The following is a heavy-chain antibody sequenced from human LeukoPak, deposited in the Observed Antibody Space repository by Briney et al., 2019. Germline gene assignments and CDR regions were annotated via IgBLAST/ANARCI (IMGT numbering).Heavy chain of an antibody. Sequence: GGSLRLSCAASGFTFSSYNMNWVRQAPGKGLEWVSSISSSSNYIYYADSVKGRFTISRDNAKNSLYLQMKSLRAEDTAVYYCARGKTSQNIVTRKTYNWFDPWGQGTLVTVSS. CDR2: ISSSSNYI. D-gene: IGHD2/OR15-2a*01. CDR3: ARGKTSQNIVTRKTYNWFDP. J-gene: IGHJ5*02. CDR1: GFTFSSYN. V-gene: IGHV3-21*01.